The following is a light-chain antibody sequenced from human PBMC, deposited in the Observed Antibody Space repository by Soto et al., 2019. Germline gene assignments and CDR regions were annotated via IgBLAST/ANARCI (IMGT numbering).Light chain of an antibody. Sequence: DIVMTQSPLSLPVTPGEPASISCRSSQSLLHSNGYNYLDWYLQKPGQSPQLLIYLGSNRASGVPARFSGSGSGTDFTLKINRVEAEDVGVYYCMQSLQTPRTFGQGTKVEIK. CDR2: LGS. J-gene: IGKJ1*01. V-gene: IGKV2-28*01. CDR3: MQSLQTPRT. CDR1: QSLLHSNGYNY.